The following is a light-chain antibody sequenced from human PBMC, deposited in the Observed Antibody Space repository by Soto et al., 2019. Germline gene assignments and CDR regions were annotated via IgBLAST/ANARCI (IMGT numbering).Light chain of an antibody. CDR2: KDI. CDR1: ALPKQY. CDR3: QSADYNGTLQV. V-gene: IGLV3-25*03. J-gene: IGLJ3*02. Sequence: SYELTQPPSVSVSPGQTARITCSGDALPKQYVYWDQQRPGQAPVLVIYKDIERPSGIPERFSGSSSGTTATLTISRVQAEDEADYYCQSADYNGTLQVFGGGTQLTVL.